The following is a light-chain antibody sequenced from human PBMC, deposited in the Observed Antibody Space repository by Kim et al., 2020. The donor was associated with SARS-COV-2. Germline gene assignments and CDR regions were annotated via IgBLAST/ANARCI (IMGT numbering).Light chain of an antibody. CDR1: SSDVGSYNR. CDR3: SSYTSSSTVV. Sequence: GQSVTIACHGTSSDVGSYNRVSWYQQPPGTAPKVMIYEVSNRPSGVPDRFSGSKSGNTASLTISGLQAEDEADYYCSSYTSSSTVVFGGGTQLTVL. V-gene: IGLV2-18*02. J-gene: IGLJ2*01. CDR2: EVS.